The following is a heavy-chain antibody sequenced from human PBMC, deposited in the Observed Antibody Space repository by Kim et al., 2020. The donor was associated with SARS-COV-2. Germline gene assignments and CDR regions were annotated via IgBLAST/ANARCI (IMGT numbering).Heavy chain of an antibody. CDR2: INHSGST. J-gene: IGHJ4*02. CDR3: ARGNTADY. D-gene: IGHD5-18*01. CDR1: GGSFSGYY. Sequence: SETLSLTCAVYGGSFSGYYWSWIRQPPGKGLEWIGEINHSGSTNYNPSLKSRVTISVDTSKNQFSLKLSSVTAADTAVYYCARGNTADYWGQGTLVTVSS. V-gene: IGHV4-34*01.